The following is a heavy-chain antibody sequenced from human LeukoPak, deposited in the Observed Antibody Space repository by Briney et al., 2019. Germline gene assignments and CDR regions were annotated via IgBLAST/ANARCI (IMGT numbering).Heavy chain of an antibody. J-gene: IGHJ4*02. D-gene: IGHD1-26*01. CDR1: GFTFSSYW. CDR2: IKQDGSEK. CDR3: ARVRGSYSRAVDY. V-gene: IGHV3-7*05. Sequence: GGSLRLSCAASGFTFSSYWMSWVRQAPGKGLEWVANIKQDGSEKYYVDSVKGRFTISRDNAKNSLYLQMNSLRAEDTAVYYCARVRGSYSRAVDYWGQGTLVTVSS.